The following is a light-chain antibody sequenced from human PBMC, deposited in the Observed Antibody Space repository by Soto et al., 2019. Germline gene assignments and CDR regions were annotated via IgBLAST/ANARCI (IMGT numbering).Light chain of an antibody. CDR3: QHYGSSPYT. J-gene: IGKJ2*01. V-gene: IGKV3-20*01. CDR1: QSVSSNY. Sequence: EIVLTQSSGTLSLSPGERATLSCRASQSVSSNYLAWYQQKPGQAPRPLIYGASSRATGIPDRFSGSGSGTDFTLTISILEPEDFAVYYCQHYGSSPYTFGQGTKLEIK. CDR2: GAS.